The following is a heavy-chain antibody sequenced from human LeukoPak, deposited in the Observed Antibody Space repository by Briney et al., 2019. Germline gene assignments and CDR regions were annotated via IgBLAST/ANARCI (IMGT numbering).Heavy chain of an antibody. CDR2: INTNTGNP. D-gene: IGHD7-27*01. J-gene: IGHJ4*02. V-gene: IGHV7-4-1*02. CDR3: ARDDVGMWPEYYFDY. CDR1: GYTFTSYA. Sequence: ASVKVSCKASGYTFTSYAMNWVRQAPGQGLEWMGWINTNTGNPTYAQGFTGRFVFSLDTSVSTAYLQISSLKAEDTAVYYCARDDVGMWPEYYFDYWGQGTLVTVSS.